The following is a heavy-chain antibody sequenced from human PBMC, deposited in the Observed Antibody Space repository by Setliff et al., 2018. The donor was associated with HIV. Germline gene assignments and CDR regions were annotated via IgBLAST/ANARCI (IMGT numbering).Heavy chain of an antibody. Sequence: PSETLSLTCTVSGGSISSGGYYWSWIRQHPGKGLEWIGYIYYSGSTYYNPSLKSRVTISIDTSKNQFSLKLSSVTAADTAVYYCAREGGYSPDDAFDIWGQGTMVTVS. J-gene: IGHJ3*02. V-gene: IGHV4-31*03. CDR3: AREGGYSPDDAFDI. CDR2: IYYSGST. CDR1: GGSISSGGYY. D-gene: IGHD5-18*01.